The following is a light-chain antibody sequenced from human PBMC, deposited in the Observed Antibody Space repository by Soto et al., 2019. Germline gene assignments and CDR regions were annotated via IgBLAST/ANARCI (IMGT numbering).Light chain of an antibody. V-gene: IGKV2D-29*02. CDR3: MQSTQLPPT. J-gene: IGKJ5*01. CDR2: EVY. Sequence: DVVMTQTPLSLSVAPGQPASISCKSSQSLLHITGETFLFWYLQKTGQSQQLLIYEVYTRVSGVQDRFSGSGSGTDFTLEIRRVETDDVGIYYCMQSTQLPPTFGQGTRLEIK. CDR1: QSLLHITGETF.